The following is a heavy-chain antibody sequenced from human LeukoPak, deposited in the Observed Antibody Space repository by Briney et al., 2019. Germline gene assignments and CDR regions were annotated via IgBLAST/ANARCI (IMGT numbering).Heavy chain of an antibody. Sequence: SGTLSLTCAVSGGSISSSNWWSWVRQPPGKGLEWIGEIYHSGSTNYNPSLKSRVTISVDTSNNQFSLKLSSVTAADTAVYYCARLPYGGNPFFDFWGQGALVTVSS. J-gene: IGHJ4*02. CDR3: ARLPYGGNPFFDF. CDR2: IYHSGST. D-gene: IGHD4-23*01. V-gene: IGHV4-4*02. CDR1: GGSISSSNW.